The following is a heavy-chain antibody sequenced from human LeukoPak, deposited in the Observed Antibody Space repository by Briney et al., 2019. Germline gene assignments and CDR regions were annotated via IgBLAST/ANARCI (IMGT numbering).Heavy chain of an antibody. CDR1: GFTFSSYP. Sequence: PGGSLRLSCAASGFTFSSYPMSWVRQAPGKGVEWVSLIFTDSTYTFYAHSVKGRFTISRDNSKDTLYLQMSSLRVEDTAVYFCAKGEGYCGGGTCYRYFDSWGQGTLVTVSS. J-gene: IGHJ4*02. D-gene: IGHD2-15*01. CDR2: IFTDSTYT. CDR3: AKGEGYCGGGTCYRYFDS. V-gene: IGHV3-23*03.